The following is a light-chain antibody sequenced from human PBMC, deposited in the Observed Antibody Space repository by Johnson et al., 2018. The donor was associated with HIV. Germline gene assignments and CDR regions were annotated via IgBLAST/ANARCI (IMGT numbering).Light chain of an antibody. CDR3: GTWDNVLSGYV. V-gene: IGLV1-51*02. CDR2: ANN. Sequence: QSVLTQPPSVSAAPGQKVTISCSGSSSNIGNNFVSWYQQLPGTAPKLLIYANNKRPSGIADRFSGSKSGTSATLGITGLQTGDEADYYCGTWDNVLSGYVFGSASKVNVL. CDR1: SSNIGNNF. J-gene: IGLJ1*01.